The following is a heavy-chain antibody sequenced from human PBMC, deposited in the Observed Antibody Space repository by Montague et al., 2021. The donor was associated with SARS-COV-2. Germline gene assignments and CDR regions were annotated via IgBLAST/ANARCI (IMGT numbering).Heavy chain of an antibody. Sequence: CAISGDSVSSNSATWHWNRQSPSRRLEWLGRTYYRSRWSNDYAVXVRSRIIINPDTSTNQFSLQLSSVTPEDAAVYFCARERWAVGVSYDYWGQGTLVTVSS. CDR2: TYYRSRWSN. D-gene: IGHD1-26*01. CDR1: GDSVSSNSAT. J-gene: IGHJ4*02. CDR3: ARERWAVGVSYDY. V-gene: IGHV6-1*01.